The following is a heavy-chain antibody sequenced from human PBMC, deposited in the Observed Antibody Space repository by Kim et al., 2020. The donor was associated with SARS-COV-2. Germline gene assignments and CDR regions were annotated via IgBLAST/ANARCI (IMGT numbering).Heavy chain of an antibody. J-gene: IGHJ3*02. CDR1: GFSFSAYD. CDR3: VRDRMGGAFDI. D-gene: IGHD3-16*01. Sequence: GGSLRLSCATSGFSFSAYDMNWVRQAPGKGLEWLSFVTKRSDTIFYADSVRGRFTISRDNAKNSLYLQMNSLRDEDTAVYFCVRDRMGGAFDIWGQGTMGTVSS. CDR2: VTKRSDTI. V-gene: IGHV3-48*02.